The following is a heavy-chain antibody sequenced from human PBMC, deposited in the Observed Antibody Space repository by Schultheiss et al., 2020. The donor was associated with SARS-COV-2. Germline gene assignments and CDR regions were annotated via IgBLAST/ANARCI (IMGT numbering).Heavy chain of an antibody. CDR3: ARYGGNSGWFDP. CDR1: GFTFSSYS. Sequence: GGSLRLSCAASGFTFSSYSMNWVRQAPGKGLEWVSSISSSSSYIYYADSVKGRFTISRDNAKNSLYLQMNSLRAEDTAVYYCARYGGNSGWFDPWGQGTLVTVSS. D-gene: IGHD4-23*01. CDR2: ISSSSSYI. V-gene: IGHV3-21*01. J-gene: IGHJ5*02.